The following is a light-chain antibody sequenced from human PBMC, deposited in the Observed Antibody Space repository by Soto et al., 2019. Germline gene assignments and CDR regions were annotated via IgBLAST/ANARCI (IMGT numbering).Light chain of an antibody. J-gene: IGKJ1*01. Sequence: EVVLTQSPGTLSLSPGDRATLACRASQSVSSNSLAWYQQKPGQAPRLLIYLASIRATGIPDRFSGSGSGKDFTLTINRLEPEDFAVYYCQQYGSSPRTFRQGTKVEIK. CDR3: QQYGSSPRT. V-gene: IGKV3-20*01. CDR1: QSVSSNS. CDR2: LAS.